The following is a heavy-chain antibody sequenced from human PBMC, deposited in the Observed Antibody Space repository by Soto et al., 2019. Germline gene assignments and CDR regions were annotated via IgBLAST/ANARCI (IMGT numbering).Heavy chain of an antibody. CDR3: ARQEGGTKGGYYNDGMDV. V-gene: IGHV5-51*01. CDR1: GYSFTTYW. CDR2: IFSGDSDT. J-gene: IGHJ6*02. Sequence: PWESLTISCKGSGYSFTTYWIGWVRQMPGKGLELMGIIFSGDSDTRYSPSFQGQVTISADKSISTAYLQWISLKASETAMYNCARQEGGTKGGYYNDGMDVWGQGTTVTVS. D-gene: IGHD1-26*01.